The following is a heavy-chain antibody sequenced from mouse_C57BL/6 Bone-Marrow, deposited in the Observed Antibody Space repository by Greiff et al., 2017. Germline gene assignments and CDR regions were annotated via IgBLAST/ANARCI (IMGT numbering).Heavy chain of an antibody. CDR2: IDPETGGT. J-gene: IGHJ4*01. CDR3: TVITTVVATPRDY. D-gene: IGHD1-1*01. CDR1: GYTFTDYE. V-gene: IGHV1-15*01. Sequence: VQLVESGAELVRPGASVTLSCKASGYTFTDYEMHWVKQTPVHGLEWIGAIDPETGGTAYNQKFKGKAILTADKSSSTAYMELRSLTSEDSAVYDCTVITTVVATPRDYWGQGTSVTVSS.